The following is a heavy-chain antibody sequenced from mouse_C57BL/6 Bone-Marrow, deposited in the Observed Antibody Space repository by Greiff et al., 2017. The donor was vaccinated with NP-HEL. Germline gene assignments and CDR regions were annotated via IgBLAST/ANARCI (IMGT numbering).Heavy chain of an antibody. CDR2: ISSGSSTI. CDR3: VSGIITMLEASFSVLDS. D-gene: IGHD1-1*02. J-gene: IGHJ4*01. V-gene: IGHV5-17*01. Sequence: EVMLVESGGGLVKPGGSLKLSCAASGFTFSDYGMHWVRQAPEKGLEWVAYISSGSSTIYYADTVKGRFTISRDNAKNTLFLQMTSLRSEDTAMYFCVSGIITMLEASFSVLDSWGLGTPVTVSS. CDR1: GFTFSDYG.